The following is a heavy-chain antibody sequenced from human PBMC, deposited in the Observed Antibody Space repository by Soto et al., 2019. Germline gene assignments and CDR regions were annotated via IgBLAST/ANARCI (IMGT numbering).Heavy chain of an antibody. CDR2: IYPGDSDI. Sequence: VQLAQSGAEVKKAGESLKISCEGSGYDFSNYWIGWVRQMPGKGLEWMGIIYPGDSDIRYSPSFQVQVTISVDKSINIAYLQWTSLKASDTALYFCARLGPRDFFDHWGQGTLITVSS. D-gene: IGHD3-10*01. CDR3: ARLGPRDFFDH. J-gene: IGHJ4*01. V-gene: IGHV5-51*01. CDR1: GYDFSNYW.